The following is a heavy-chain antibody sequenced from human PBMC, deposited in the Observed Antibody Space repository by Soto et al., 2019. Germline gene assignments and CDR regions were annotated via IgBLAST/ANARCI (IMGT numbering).Heavy chain of an antibody. CDR1: GFTVSSNY. V-gene: IGHV3-66*01. J-gene: IGHJ6*03. CDR3: ARDPPILRYFDWLWSPMDV. Sequence: GGSLRLSCAASGFTVSSNYMSWVRQAPGKGLEWVSVIYSGGSTYYADSVKGRFTISRDNSKNTLYLQMNSLRAEDTAVYYCARDPPILRYFDWLWSPMDVWGKGTTVTVSS. CDR2: IYSGGST. D-gene: IGHD3-9*01.